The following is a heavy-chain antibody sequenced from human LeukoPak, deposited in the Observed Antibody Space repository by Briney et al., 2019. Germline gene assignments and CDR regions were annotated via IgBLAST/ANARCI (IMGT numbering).Heavy chain of an antibody. V-gene: IGHV3-7*01. Sequence: GGSLRLSCAASGFSFNAYWMAWVRQAPGTGLEWVANINPAGSETFHVDPVKGRFSISRDHAKNLVYLQMNSLRVEDTAVYYCATFGLVAALDLWGQGTLVTVSS. CDR3: ATFGLVAALDL. CDR2: INPAGSET. D-gene: IGHD5-12*01. CDR1: GFSFNAYW. J-gene: IGHJ4*02.